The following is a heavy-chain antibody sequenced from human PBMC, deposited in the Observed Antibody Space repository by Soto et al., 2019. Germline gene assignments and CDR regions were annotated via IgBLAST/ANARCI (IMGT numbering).Heavy chain of an antibody. CDR2: IIPILGIA. D-gene: IGHD2-15*01. V-gene: IGHV1-69*04. J-gene: IGHJ4*02. CDR3: ARDLCSGGSCYSGNDY. Sequence: QGLEWMGRIIPILGIANYAQKFQGRVTITADKSTSTAYMELSSLRSEDTAVYYCARDLCSGGSCYSGNDYWGQGTLVTSPQ.